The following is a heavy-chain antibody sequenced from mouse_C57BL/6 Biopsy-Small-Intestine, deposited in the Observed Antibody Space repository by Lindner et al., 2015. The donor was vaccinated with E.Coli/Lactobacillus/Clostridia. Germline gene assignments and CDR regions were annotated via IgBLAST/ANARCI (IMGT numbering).Heavy chain of an antibody. Sequence: VQLQESGPELVRPGASIKISCKASGYAFSNSWMNWVKQRPGKGLEWIGRIYPGDGDTVYNGNFEVRATLTADESSSTAYMQLSSLTSEDSAVYFCARGTRLDFWGQGSTLTVSS. J-gene: IGHJ2*01. D-gene: IGHD3-3*01. CDR3: ARGTRLDF. CDR2: IYPGDGDT. CDR1: GYAFSNSW. V-gene: IGHV1-82*01.